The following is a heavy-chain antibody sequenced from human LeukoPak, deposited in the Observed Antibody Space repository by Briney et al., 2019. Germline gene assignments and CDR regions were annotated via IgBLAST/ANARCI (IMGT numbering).Heavy chain of an antibody. V-gene: IGHV4-39*01. CDR2: ISDSGST. CDR3: ASTGYTSGRWFDP. D-gene: IGHD6-19*01. Sequence: SETLSLTCTVSGVSISSSSYYWGWIRQPPGKGLEWIGSISDSGSTYYNPSLKSRVTIFVDTSKNQCSLKLSSVTAADTAAYYCASTGYTSGRWFDPWGQGTLVTVSS. J-gene: IGHJ5*02. CDR1: GVSISSSSYY.